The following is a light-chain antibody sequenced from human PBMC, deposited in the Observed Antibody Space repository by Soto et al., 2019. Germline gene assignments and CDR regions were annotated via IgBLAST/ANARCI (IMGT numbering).Light chain of an antibody. Sequence: QSVLTQPPSASGSPGQSVAISCTGSSSAIGAHKFVSWYQQHPGKAPKLMIYEVTKRPSGVPDRFSGSKSGNTASLTVSGLQAEDEADYYCSLHAEGSTNVVFGGGTQLTVL. J-gene: IGLJ2*01. CDR3: SLHAEGSTNVV. CDR2: EVT. V-gene: IGLV2-8*01. CDR1: SSAIGAHKF.